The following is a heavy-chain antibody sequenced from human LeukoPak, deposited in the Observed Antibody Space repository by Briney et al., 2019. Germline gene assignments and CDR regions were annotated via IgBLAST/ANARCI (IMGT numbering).Heavy chain of an antibody. CDR3: ARDGGDAEYFQR. J-gene: IGHJ1*01. D-gene: IGHD2-21*02. CDR2: IYYSGST. Sequence: SETLSLTCTVSGGSISSYYWSWIRQPPGKGLEWIGYIYYSGSTNYNPSLKSRVTISVDTSKNQFSLKLSSVTAADTAVYYCARDGGDAEYFQRWGQGTLVTVSS. CDR1: GGSISSYY. V-gene: IGHV4-59*01.